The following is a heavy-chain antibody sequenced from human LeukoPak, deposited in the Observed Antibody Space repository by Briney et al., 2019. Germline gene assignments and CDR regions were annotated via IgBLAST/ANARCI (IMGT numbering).Heavy chain of an antibody. D-gene: IGHD3-10*01. Sequence: SETLSLTCAVYGGSFSGYYWSWIRQPPGKGLEWIGEINHSGSTNYNPSLKSRITISVDTSKNQFSLNLRSVTAADTAVYFCARQLYVSGSYYAPMDVWGKGTTVTISS. CDR1: GGSFSGYY. CDR3: ARQLYVSGSYYAPMDV. V-gene: IGHV4-34*01. J-gene: IGHJ6*03. CDR2: INHSGST.